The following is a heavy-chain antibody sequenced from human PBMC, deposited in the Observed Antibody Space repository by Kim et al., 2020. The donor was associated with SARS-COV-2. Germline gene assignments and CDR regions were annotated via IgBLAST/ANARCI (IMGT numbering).Heavy chain of an antibody. V-gene: IGHV3-30*04. J-gene: IGHJ4*01. CDR3: ARDLTGIAAAGPLDY. Sequence: GGSLRLSCAASGFTFNNYAMHWVRQAPVKGLEWVAVISHDGSNKYYADSVKGRFTISRENSKNTLYLQMNSLRGEDTALYYCARDLTGIAAAGPLDYWG. CDR2: ISHDGSNK. D-gene: IGHD6-13*01. CDR1: GFTFNNYA.